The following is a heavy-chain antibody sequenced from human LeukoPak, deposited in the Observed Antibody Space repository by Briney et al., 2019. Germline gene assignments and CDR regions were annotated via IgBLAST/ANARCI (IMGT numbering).Heavy chain of an antibody. CDR2: IYHSGST. CDR3: ARGPRSSNYLWFDP. CDR1: GGSIYSSNYY. J-gene: IGHJ5*02. D-gene: IGHD4-11*01. Sequence: SETLSLTCTVSGGSIYSSNYYWGWIRQPPGKGLEWIGSIYHSGSTYYNPSLKSRVTISVDTSKNQFSLKLSSVTAADTAVYYCARGPRSSNYLWFDPWGQGTLVTVSS. V-gene: IGHV4-39*07.